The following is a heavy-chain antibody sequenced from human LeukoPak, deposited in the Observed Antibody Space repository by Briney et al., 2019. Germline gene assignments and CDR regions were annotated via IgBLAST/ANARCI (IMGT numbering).Heavy chain of an antibody. V-gene: IGHV4-30-4*01. CDR3: ARGDFRGWPDANWFDP. J-gene: IGHJ5*02. D-gene: IGHD3-3*01. CDR2: IYYSGST. CDR1: GGSISSGDYY. Sequence: SETLSLTCTVSGGSISSGDYYWSWIRQPPGKGLEWIGYIYYSGSTYYNPSLKSRVTISVDTSKNQFSLKLSSVTAADTAVYYCARGDFRGWPDANWFDPWGQGTLVTVSS.